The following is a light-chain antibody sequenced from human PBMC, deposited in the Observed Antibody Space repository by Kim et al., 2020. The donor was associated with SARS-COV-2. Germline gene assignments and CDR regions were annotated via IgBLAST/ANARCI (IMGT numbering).Light chain of an antibody. J-gene: IGKJ4*01. Sequence: PGERATLSCRASQNIDTYLAWYQQRPGQAPRLLVYDASNRATGVPDRFSGSGSGTDFTLTISSLEPEDVSIYYCQQRNSWPPAVTFGGGTKVDIK. CDR2: DAS. CDR1: QNIDTY. V-gene: IGKV3-11*01. CDR3: QQRNSWPPAVT.